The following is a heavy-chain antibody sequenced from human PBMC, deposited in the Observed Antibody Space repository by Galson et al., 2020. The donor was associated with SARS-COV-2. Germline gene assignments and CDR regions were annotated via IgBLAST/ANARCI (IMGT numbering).Heavy chain of an antibody. CDR2: IYPGDSDT. D-gene: IGHD4-17*01. J-gene: IGHJ4*02. V-gene: IGHV5-51*01. Sequence: GESLKISCKGSGYIFTNFWIGWVRQMPGKGLEWMGIIYPGDSDTRYSPSFQGHVTISADRSINTAYLQWSSLKASDTAMYYCARYFRKAPGDYPWYGDSWGQGTLVAVSS. CDR3: ARYFRKAPGDYPWYGDS. CDR1: GYIFTNFW.